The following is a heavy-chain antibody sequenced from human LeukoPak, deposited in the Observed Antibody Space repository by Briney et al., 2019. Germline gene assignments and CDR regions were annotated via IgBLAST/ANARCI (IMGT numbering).Heavy chain of an antibody. CDR1: GGSITNPTYH. CDR3: TSEYSSSPAY. V-gene: IGHV4-39*02. J-gene: IGHJ4*02. D-gene: IGHD6-6*01. CDR2: IYYNGNS. Sequence: SDTLSLTCTVSGGSITNPTYHWGWVRQPPGKGGERVGSIYYNGNSYYNLAHKSRLTLSIDTSNNQFSLKLESVTAADTAVYYCTSEYSSSPAYWGQGTLVTVSS.